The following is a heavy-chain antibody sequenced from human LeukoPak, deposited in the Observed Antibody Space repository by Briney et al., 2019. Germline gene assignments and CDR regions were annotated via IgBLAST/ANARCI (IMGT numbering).Heavy chain of an antibody. CDR3: ARWGSTSCYDY. CDR1: GFTFSTYA. Sequence: PGGSLRLSCAASGFTFSTYAMHWVGQAPGKGLEYVSAISTNGDSTYYADSVKGRFTISRDNSKNTLFLQMGSLRADDMAVYYCARWGSTSCYDYWGQGTLVTVSS. CDR2: ISTNGDST. J-gene: IGHJ4*02. V-gene: IGHV3-64*02. D-gene: IGHD2-2*01.